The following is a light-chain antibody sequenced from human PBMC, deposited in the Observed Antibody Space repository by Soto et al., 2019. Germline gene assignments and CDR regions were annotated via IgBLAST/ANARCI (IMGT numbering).Light chain of an antibody. Sequence: EIVLTQSPGTLSLSPGERATLSCRASQSVSSSYLAWYQQKPGQAPRLLIYGASSRATGIPDRFSGSGSGTDFTLTISRLEPEDFAVYYCKQYGSSPEPFGQGTKVEIK. J-gene: IGKJ1*01. CDR2: GAS. CDR1: QSVSSSY. CDR3: KQYGSSPEP. V-gene: IGKV3-20*01.